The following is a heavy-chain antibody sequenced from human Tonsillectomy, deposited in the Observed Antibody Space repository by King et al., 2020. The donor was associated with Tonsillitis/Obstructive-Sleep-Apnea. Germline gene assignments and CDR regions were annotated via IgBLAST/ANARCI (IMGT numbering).Heavy chain of an antibody. J-gene: IGHJ5*02. CDR2: ITSGSAHK. V-gene: IGHV3-21*01. CDR1: GFTFSTYS. D-gene: IGHD3-10*01. CDR3: ARDRGFGEVFNWFDP. Sequence: VQLVESGGGLVKPGGSLRLSCAASGFTFSTYSMNWVRQAPGKGLEWVSSITSGSAHKHYAESVKGRFTISRDNAKNSLYLQMNSLRAEDTAVYYWARDRGFGEVFNWFDPWGQGTLVTVSS.